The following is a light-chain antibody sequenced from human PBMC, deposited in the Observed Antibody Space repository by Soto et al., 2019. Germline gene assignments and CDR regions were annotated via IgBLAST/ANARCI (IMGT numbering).Light chain of an antibody. V-gene: IGKV3-11*01. CDR1: QSVRSY. CDR2: DAS. J-gene: IGKJ1*01. CDR3: QQRSNWQRT. Sequence: EIVLTQSPATLSLSPGERATLSCRASQSVRSYLAWFQQKPGQAPSLLIYDASNRATGIPARFSGSGSGTDFTLTISSLEPEDFAVYYCQQRSNWQRTFGQGTKVEIK.